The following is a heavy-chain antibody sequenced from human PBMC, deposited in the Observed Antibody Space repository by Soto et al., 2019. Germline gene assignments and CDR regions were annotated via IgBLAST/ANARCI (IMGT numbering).Heavy chain of an antibody. CDR2: IYYGST. J-gene: IGHJ3*02. CDR1: GGSISSGGYS. Sequence: QLQLQESGSGLVKPSQTLSLTCAVSGGSISSGGYSWSWIRQPPGKGLEWIGYIYYGSTYYNPSLKSRVTISVDGSKIQFSLKPSSVTAADTAVYYCARTPDIWGQGTMVTVSS. CDR3: ARTPDI. V-gene: IGHV4-30-2*01.